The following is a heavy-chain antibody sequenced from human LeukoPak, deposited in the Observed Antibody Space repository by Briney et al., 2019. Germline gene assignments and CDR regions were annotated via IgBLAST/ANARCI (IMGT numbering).Heavy chain of an antibody. CDR2: INHSGST. CDR1: GGSFSGYY. CDR3: ARGRYSSGWYRYYFDY. D-gene: IGHD6-19*01. J-gene: IGHJ4*02. V-gene: IGHV4-34*01. Sequence: PSETLSLTCAVYGGSFSGYYWSWIRQPPGKGLEWIGEINHSGSTNYNPSLKSRVTISVDTSKNQFSLELSSVTAADTAVYSCARGRYSSGWYRYYFDYWGQGTLVTVSS.